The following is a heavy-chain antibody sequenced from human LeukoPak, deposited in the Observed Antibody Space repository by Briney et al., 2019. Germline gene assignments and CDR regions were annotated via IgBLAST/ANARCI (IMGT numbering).Heavy chain of an antibody. CDR2: IYYTGST. CDR1: CGSITNYY. CDR3: ARFGGIYSYFDY. V-gene: IGHV4-59*01. Sequence: PSETLSLTCTVSCGSITNYYWNWIRQPPGKGLEWIGYIYYTGSTKYNPSFESRVTMSVDTSKNQLSLKVSSVTAADTAVYYCARFGGIYSYFDYWGQGALVAVSS. J-gene: IGHJ4*02. D-gene: IGHD1-26*01.